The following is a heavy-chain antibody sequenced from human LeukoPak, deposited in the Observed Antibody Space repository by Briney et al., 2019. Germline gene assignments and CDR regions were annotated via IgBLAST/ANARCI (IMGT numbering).Heavy chain of an antibody. CDR3: ARYYYDSSGYYESWFDP. D-gene: IGHD3-22*01. CDR1: GGSISSYY. V-gene: IGHV4-59*01. CDR2: IYYSGST. J-gene: IGHJ5*02. Sequence: SETLSLTCTVSGGSISSYYWSWIRQPPGKGLEWIGYIYYSGSTNYNPSLKSRVTISVDTSKNQFSLKLSSVTAADTAVYYCARYYYDSSGYYESWFDPWGQGTLVTVSS.